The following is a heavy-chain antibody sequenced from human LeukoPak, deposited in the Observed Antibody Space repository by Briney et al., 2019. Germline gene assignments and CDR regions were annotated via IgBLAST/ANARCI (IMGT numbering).Heavy chain of an antibody. J-gene: IGHJ4*02. D-gene: IGHD6-19*01. CDR2: TYYRSEWYN. V-gene: IGHV6-1*01. CDR1: GDSVSSNSAA. CDR3: GRGFSGYVDS. Sequence: SQTLSLTCAISGDSVSSNSAAWHCIRQSPSRGLEWLGRTYYRSEWYNDYAVSVKGRITFNPDTSKNQFSLQLNSVTPEDTAVYYCGRGFSGYVDSWGQGTLVTVSS.